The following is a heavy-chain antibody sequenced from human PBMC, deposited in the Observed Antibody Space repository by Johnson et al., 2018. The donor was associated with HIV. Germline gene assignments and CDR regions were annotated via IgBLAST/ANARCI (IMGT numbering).Heavy chain of an antibody. V-gene: IGHV3-30*14. J-gene: IGHJ3*02. D-gene: IGHD3-22*01. CDR1: RFTFTSYA. CDR3: ARQLKYYYDSSGYYYLSSAAFDI. CDR2: ISYAGSNK. Sequence: QVQLVQSGGGVVQPGRSLRPSCPSSRFTFTSYAMPWARQAPRHGLECVAVISYAGSNKYYADYVKGRLTISSDNAKNSLYLQMNSLSAEDTAVYYCARQLKYYYDSSGYYYLSSAAFDIWGQGTMVTVSS.